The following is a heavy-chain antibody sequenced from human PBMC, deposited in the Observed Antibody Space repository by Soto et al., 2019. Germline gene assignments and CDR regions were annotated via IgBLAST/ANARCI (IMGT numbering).Heavy chain of an antibody. CDR1: GYTFTSYG. CDR3: ASTFAVPEWFDP. Sequence: ASVKVSCKASGYTFTSYGISWVRQAPGQGLEWMGWISAYNGNTNYAQKLQGRVTMTTDTSTSTAYMELRSLRSDDTAMYYCASTFAVPEWFDPWGQGTLVTVSS. V-gene: IGHV1-18*01. D-gene: IGHD6-19*01. CDR2: ISAYNGNT. J-gene: IGHJ5*02.